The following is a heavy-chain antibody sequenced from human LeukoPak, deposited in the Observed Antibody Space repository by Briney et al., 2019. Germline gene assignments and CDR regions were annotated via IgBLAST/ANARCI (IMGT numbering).Heavy chain of an antibody. V-gene: IGHV3-23*01. D-gene: IGHD6-13*01. Sequence: PGGSLRLSCAASGFPFTNYAMSGVRQAPGKGLEWVSSIETNGVKTYYADSVKGRFTISRDNSENTLSVQMNSLRVEDTAVYYCIAAPGPKWYFHYWGQGALVTVSS. CDR3: IAAPGPKWYFHY. CDR2: IETNGVKT. J-gene: IGHJ4*02. CDR1: GFPFTNYA.